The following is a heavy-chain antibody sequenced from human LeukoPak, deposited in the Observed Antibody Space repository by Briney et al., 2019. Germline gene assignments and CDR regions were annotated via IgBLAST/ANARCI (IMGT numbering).Heavy chain of an antibody. Sequence: ASVKVSCKASGYTFTSYGISWVRQAPGQGLEWMGWISAYNGNTNYAQKLQGRVTMTTDTSTSTAYMELRSLRSDDTAVYYCAREILRYYDSSNDYWGQGTLVTVPS. V-gene: IGHV1-18*01. J-gene: IGHJ4*02. CDR3: AREILRYYDSSNDY. CDR1: GYTFTSYG. CDR2: ISAYNGNT. D-gene: IGHD3-22*01.